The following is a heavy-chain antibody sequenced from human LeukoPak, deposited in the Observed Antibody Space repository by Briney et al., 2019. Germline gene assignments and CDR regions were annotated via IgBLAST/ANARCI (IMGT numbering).Heavy chain of an antibody. CDR2: IYSGGSR. J-gene: IGHJ4*02. V-gene: IGHV3-53*01. Sequence: GGSLRLSCAASGFTFSSYWMSWVRQAPGKGLEWVSVIYSGGSRYYADSVKGRFTISRDNSKNTLYLQMNSLRAEDTAVYYCAKGYMITFGGVIDHFDYWGQGTLVTVSS. D-gene: IGHD3-16*02. CDR1: GFTFSSYW. CDR3: AKGYMITFGGVIDHFDY.